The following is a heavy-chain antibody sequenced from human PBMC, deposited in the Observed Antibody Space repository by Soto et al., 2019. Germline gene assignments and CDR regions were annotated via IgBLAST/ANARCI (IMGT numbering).Heavy chain of an antibody. J-gene: IGHJ4*02. Sequence: GGSLRLSCAASGFTFSSYAMSWVRQAPGKGLEWVSAISGSGGSTYYADSVKGRFTISRDNSKNTLYLQMNSLRAEDTAVYYCAKRPYYDFWSGSGNGFGYWGQGTLVTVSS. V-gene: IGHV3-23*01. CDR1: GFTFSSYA. D-gene: IGHD3-3*01. CDR3: AKRPYYDFWSGSGNGFGY. CDR2: ISGSGGST.